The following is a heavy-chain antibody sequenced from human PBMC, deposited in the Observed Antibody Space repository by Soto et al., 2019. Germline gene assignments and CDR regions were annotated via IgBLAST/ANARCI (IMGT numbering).Heavy chain of an antibody. D-gene: IGHD3-3*01. CDR3: ARFRVPI. Sequence: EVQLVESGGGLVQPGGSLRLSCTASGFTFSSYWMHWVRQAPGKGLVWVSRINPDGSSTSYADSVEGRFTISRDNAKNTLYLKMNCLRAEDTALSYCARFRVPIWGQGTMVTVSS. CDR2: INPDGSST. CDR1: GFTFSSYW. V-gene: IGHV3-74*01. J-gene: IGHJ3*01.